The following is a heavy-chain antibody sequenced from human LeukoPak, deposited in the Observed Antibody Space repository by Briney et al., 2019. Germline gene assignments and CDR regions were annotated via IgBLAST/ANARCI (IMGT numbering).Heavy chain of an antibody. V-gene: IGHV4-59*11. J-gene: IGHJ6*03. CDR1: GASISSHY. CDR3: ARGRPYYYYYYMDV. CDR2: IYNSGST. Sequence: PSETLSLTCTVSGASISSHYWSWIRQPPGKGLEWIGYIYNSGSTNYNPSLKSRVTISVDTSKNQFSLRLGSVTAADTAVYYCARGRPYYYYYYMDVWGKGTTVTVSS.